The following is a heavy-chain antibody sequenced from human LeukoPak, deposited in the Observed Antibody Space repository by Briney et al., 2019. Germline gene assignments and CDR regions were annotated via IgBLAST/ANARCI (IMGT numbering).Heavy chain of an antibody. Sequence: PSETLSLTCTVSGGSISSTSYYWGWIRKPPGKGLEWIATIYYSGSTYYNPSLKSRVTISVDTSKNQFSLKLTSVTAADTAVYYCATPGYGRPLYRFDYWGQGTLVTVSS. V-gene: IGHV4-39*01. CDR1: GGSISSTSYY. CDR3: ATPGYGRPLYRFDY. D-gene: IGHD4-11*01. CDR2: IYYSGST. J-gene: IGHJ4*02.